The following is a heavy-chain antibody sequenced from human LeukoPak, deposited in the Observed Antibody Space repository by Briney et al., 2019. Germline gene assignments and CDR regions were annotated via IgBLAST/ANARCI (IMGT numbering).Heavy chain of an antibody. Sequence: PSETLSLTCTVSGGSIRSYYWGWIRQPPGKGLEWIGYFYYGGNTNYNPSLKSRVTISVDTSKNQFSLKLNSVTAADTAVYYCAKVPGTYCSGGSCYVSYWGQGTLVTVSS. J-gene: IGHJ4*02. CDR2: FYYGGNT. V-gene: IGHV4-59*01. CDR1: GGSIRSYY. D-gene: IGHD2-15*01. CDR3: AKVPGTYCSGGSCYVSY.